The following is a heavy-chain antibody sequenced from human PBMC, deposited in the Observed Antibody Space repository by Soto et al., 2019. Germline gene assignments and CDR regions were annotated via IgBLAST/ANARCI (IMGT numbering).Heavy chain of an antibody. D-gene: IGHD3-22*01. J-gene: IGHJ4*02. CDR3: TRGTVHYTDTTGYFLYDY. V-gene: IGHV3-53*01. CDR1: GFTVNDNY. CDR2: IYTSGIT. Sequence: GGSLRLSCAVSGFTVNDNYLNWVRQAPGKGLEWVSVIYTSGITYYADSVKGRFTISRDNSKNTVYLQMDSLRDEDTAVYYCTRGTVHYTDTTGYFLYDYWGQGTLVTVSS.